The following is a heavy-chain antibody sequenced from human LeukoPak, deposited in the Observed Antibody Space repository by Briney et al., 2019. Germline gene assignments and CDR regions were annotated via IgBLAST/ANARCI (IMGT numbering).Heavy chain of an antibody. J-gene: IGHJ4*02. CDR1: GGSISSYY. V-gene: IGHV4-4*07. D-gene: IGHD6-25*01. Sequence: PSETLSLTCTVSGGSISSYYWSWIRQPAGKGLEWVGRINTSGSTNYTPSLKGRVTMSIDTSKNPFSLKLSSVTAADTAVYYCARVRSGSFDYWGQGTLVIVSS. CDR2: INTSGST. CDR3: ARVRSGSFDY.